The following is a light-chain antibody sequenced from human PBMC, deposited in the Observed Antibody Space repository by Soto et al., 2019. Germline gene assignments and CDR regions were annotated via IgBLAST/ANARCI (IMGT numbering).Light chain of an antibody. Sequence: EVVMTQSPLSLPVTLRQPASIPCRSSHSLVYTEGNTYLNTFHQRPGQSPRRLIYQVSTRHAVVPDRVSGGGSVTDFTLKIDRVEAEDVGVYCCMQGTHWPPTIGGRTTVDIK. CDR2: QVS. CDR3: MQGTHWPPT. J-gene: IGKJ4*01. V-gene: IGKV2-30*01. CDR1: HSLVYTEGNTY.